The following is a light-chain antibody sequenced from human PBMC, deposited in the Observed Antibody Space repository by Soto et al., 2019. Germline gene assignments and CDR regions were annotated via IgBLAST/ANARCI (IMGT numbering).Light chain of an antibody. CDR1: QSVSSTN. V-gene: IGKV3-20*01. J-gene: IGKJ5*01. CDR3: QQYDTSPQIT. Sequence: EIVLTQSPGTLSLSPGEVATLSCRASQSVSSTNLAWYQQRPGQAPRLLIYGASSRATGIPDRFSGSGSGTDFTLTISRLEPEDSAVYYCQQYDTSPQITFGQGTRLEIK. CDR2: GAS.